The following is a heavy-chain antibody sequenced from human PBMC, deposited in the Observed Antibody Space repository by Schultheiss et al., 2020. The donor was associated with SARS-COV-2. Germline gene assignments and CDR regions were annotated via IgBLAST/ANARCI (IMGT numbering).Heavy chain of an antibody. J-gene: IGHJ4*02. CDR2: ISSNGGST. V-gene: IGHV3-64D*06. Sequence: GGSLRLSCSASGFTFSSYAMHWVRQAPGKGLEYVSAISSNGGSTYYADSVKGRFTISRDNSKNTLYLQMSSLRAEDTAVYYCVKDRWYCSTTSCYSSLDYWGQGSLVTVSS. CDR3: VKDRWYCSTTSCYSSLDY. D-gene: IGHD2-2*02. CDR1: GFTFSSYA.